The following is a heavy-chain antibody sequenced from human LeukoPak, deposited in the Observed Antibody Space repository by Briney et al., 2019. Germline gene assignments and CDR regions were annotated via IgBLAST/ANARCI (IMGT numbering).Heavy chain of an antibody. J-gene: IGHJ4*02. V-gene: IGHV4-34*01. CDR2: INHSGST. CDR3: ARIDYGGNSGGGY. Sequence: SETPSLTCAVYGGSFSGYYWSWIRQPPGKGLEWIGEINHSGSTNYNPSLKSRVTISVDTSKNQFSLKLSSVTAADTAVYYCARIDYGGNSGGGYWGQGTLVTVSS. CDR1: GGSFSGYY. D-gene: IGHD4-23*01.